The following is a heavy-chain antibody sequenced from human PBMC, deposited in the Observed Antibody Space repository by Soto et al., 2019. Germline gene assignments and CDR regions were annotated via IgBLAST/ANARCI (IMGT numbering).Heavy chain of an antibody. V-gene: IGHV4-59*01. D-gene: IGHD2-21*01. CDR1: GDYISSYS. CDR2: IYYSGST. J-gene: IGHJ4*02. Sequence: SETLSHTCTVSGDYISSYSWTWFRQPPGKGLEWIGYIYYSGSTNYNPSLKSRVTISVDTSKNQFSLKLSSVTAADTAVYYCARTITDWVYFDYWGQGTLVTVS. CDR3: ARTITDWVYFDY.